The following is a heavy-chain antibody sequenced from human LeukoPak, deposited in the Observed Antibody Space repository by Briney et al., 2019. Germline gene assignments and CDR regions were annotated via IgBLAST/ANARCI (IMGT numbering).Heavy chain of an antibody. J-gene: IGHJ4*02. V-gene: IGHV3-15*01. D-gene: IGHD6-19*01. CDR2: IKSKTDGGTT. CDR1: GFIFTNAW. CDR3: TSSSSD. Sequence: PGGSLRLSCAASGFIFTNAWMNWVRQAPGEGLEWVGRIKSKTDGGTTDYAAPVKGRFTVSRDDSKKMLYLQMNSLKTEDTGVYYCTSSSSDWGQGTLVTVSS.